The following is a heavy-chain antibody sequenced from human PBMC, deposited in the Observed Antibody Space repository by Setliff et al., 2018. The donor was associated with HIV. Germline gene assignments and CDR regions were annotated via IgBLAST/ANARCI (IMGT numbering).Heavy chain of an antibody. CDR2: ISGSSRSK. Sequence: GGSLRLSCEASGFTFSTYSMNWVRQAPGKGLEWVSSISGSSRSKSYADSVKGRFTISRDNAKNTLYLQKNSLTAEDTAVYYCARDVSWRVRTYNDYWGQGALVTVSS. V-gene: IGHV3-21*01. J-gene: IGHJ4*02. CDR3: ARDVSWRVRTYNDY. D-gene: IGHD3-3*01. CDR1: GFTFSTYS.